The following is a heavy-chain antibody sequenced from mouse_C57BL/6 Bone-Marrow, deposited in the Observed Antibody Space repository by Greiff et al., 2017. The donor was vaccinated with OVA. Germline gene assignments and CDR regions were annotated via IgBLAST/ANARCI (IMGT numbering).Heavy chain of an antibody. Sequence: EVMLVESGGGLVQPGGSLSLSCAASGFTFTDYYMSWVRQPPGKALEWLGFIRNKANGYTTAYSASVKGRFTISRDNSQSILYLQMNALRAEDSATYYCATPYYGNYSFAYWGQGTLVTVSA. V-gene: IGHV7-3*01. CDR3: ATPYYGNYSFAY. CDR1: GFTFTDYY. J-gene: IGHJ3*01. D-gene: IGHD2-10*01. CDR2: IRNKANGYTT.